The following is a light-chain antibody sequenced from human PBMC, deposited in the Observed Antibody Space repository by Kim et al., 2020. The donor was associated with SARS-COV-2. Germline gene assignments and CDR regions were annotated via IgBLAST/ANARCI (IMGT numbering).Light chain of an antibody. CDR1: QGIRNH. CDR3: LQHNRYPLT. J-gene: IGKJ4*01. V-gene: IGKV1-17*01. CDR2: AAS. Sequence: DIQMTQSPSSLSASVGDRVTITCRASQGIRNHLVWYQQQPGKAPKRLIYAASSLQSGVPSRFSGSGSGTEFTLTISSLQSEDFATYYCLQHNRYPLTFGGGTKVDIK.